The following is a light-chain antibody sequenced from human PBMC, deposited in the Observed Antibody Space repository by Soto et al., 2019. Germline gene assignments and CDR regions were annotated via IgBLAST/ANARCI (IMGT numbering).Light chain of an antibody. V-gene: IGKV3-11*01. CDR1: QSVGTY. CDR3: QQRSDWPST. CDR2: DSS. J-gene: IGKJ4*01. Sequence: ENVLTQSPATLSFSPGEIATLSCRTSQSVGTYFAWYQQKPGQAPRLLIYDSSNRATGIPARFSGSGSGTDFTLAISSQEPEDFAVYYCQQRSDWPSTFGGGTKVEIK.